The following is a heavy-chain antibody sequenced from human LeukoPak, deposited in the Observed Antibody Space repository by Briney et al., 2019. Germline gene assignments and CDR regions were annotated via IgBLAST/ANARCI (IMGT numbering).Heavy chain of an antibody. CDR3: ARAMASIAAAGTNYYYYMDV. CDR1: GGTFSSYA. D-gene: IGHD6-13*01. V-gene: IGHV1-69*13. Sequence: ASVKVSCTASGGTFSSYAISWVRQAPGQGLEWMGGIIPIFGTANYAQKFQGRVTITADDSTSTAYMELCSLRSEDTAVYYCARAMASIAAAGTNYYYYMDVWGKGTTVTVSS. J-gene: IGHJ6*03. CDR2: IIPIFGTA.